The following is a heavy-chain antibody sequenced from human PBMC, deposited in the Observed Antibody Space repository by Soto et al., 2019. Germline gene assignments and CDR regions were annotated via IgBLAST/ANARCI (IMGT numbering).Heavy chain of an antibody. CDR2: INPSGSST. D-gene: IGHD2-21*02. Sequence: QVQLVQSGAEVKKPGASVKVSCKASGYTFTSYYMHWVRQAPGQGLEWMGIINPSGSSTSYAQKFQGRVTMTRDTATSTVYMELRSLRSDDTAIYYCASGGDWDYWGQGTLVTVSS. V-gene: IGHV1-46*03. CDR1: GYTFTSYY. J-gene: IGHJ4*02. CDR3: ASGGDWDY.